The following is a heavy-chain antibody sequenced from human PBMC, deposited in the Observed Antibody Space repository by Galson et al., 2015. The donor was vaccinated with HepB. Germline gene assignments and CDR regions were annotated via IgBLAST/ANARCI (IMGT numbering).Heavy chain of an antibody. Sequence: LSLTCTVSGGSISSYYWSWIRQPAGKGLEWIGRIYTSGSTNYNPSLKSRVTMSVDTSKNQFSLKLSSVTAADTAVYYCARMGARYFLNWFDPWGQGTLVTVSS. J-gene: IGHJ5*02. CDR1: GGSISSYY. V-gene: IGHV4-4*07. CDR3: ARMGARYFLNWFDP. D-gene: IGHD3-9*01. CDR2: IYTSGST.